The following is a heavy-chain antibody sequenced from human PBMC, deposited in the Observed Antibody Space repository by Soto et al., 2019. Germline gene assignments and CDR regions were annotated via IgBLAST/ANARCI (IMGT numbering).Heavy chain of an antibody. CDR2: IHYTGST. J-gene: IGHJ3*02. V-gene: IGHV4-59*01. CDR3: ARGTAVLNPGAFET. Sequence: XETLCLTCAVAGGSISTYYWSWLRQPPGKGLEWIGFIHYTGSTKYNPSLKSRVTISVDTSKNQFSLKLTSVTGADTAVYYCARGTAVLNPGAFETWGQGTMVTVSS. D-gene: IGHD2-21*02. CDR1: GGSISTYY.